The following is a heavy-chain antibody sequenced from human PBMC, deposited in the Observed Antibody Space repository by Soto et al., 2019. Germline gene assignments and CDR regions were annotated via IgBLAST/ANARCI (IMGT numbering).Heavy chain of an antibody. V-gene: IGHV1-18*01. CDR2: ISAYNGNT. CDR3: ARGPDYYDSSGYVDY. CDR1: GYTFTSYG. J-gene: IGHJ4*02. Sequence: GASVKVSCKASGYTFTSYGISWVRQAPGQGLEWMGWISAYNGNTNYAQKLQGRVTMTTDTSTSTAYMELRCLRSDDTAVYYCARGPDYYDSSGYVDYWGQGTLVTVSS. D-gene: IGHD3-22*01.